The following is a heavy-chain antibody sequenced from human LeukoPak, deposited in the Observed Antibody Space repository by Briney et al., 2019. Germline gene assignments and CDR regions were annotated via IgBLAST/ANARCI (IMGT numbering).Heavy chain of an antibody. D-gene: IGHD6-19*01. J-gene: IGHJ4*02. Sequence: GGSLRLSCAASGFTFSSYEMNWVRQAPGKGLEWVGRTKDRVNSYTAEYAASVKGRFTISRDVLKGSLYLQMNSPKTDDTAVYYCAREGYNSGPDFDYWGQGTLVTVSS. V-gene: IGHV3-72*01. CDR1: GFTFSSYE. CDR2: TKDRVNSYTA. CDR3: AREGYNSGPDFDY.